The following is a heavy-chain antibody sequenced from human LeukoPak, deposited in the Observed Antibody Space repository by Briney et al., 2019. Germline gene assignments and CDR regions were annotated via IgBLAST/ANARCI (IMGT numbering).Heavy chain of an antibody. Sequence: PGGSLRLSCAASGFTFSSYAMHWVRQAPGKGLEWVAVISYDGSNKYYADSVKGRFTISRDNSKNTLYLQMNSLRAEDTAVYYCTTVPYCSSTSCPEDYWGQGTLVTVSS. CDR3: TTVPYCSSTSCPEDY. V-gene: IGHV3-30-3*01. J-gene: IGHJ4*02. D-gene: IGHD2-2*01. CDR2: ISYDGSNK. CDR1: GFTFSSYA.